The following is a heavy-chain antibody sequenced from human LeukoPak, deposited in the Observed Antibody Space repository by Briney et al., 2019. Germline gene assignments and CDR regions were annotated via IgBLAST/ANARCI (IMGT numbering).Heavy chain of an antibody. V-gene: IGHV4-59*01. CDR2: IYDSGST. CDR3: AREAYCGGDCYSGFDY. J-gene: IGHJ4*02. CDR1: GGSFSGYY. Sequence: SETLSLTCAVYGGSFSGYYWSWIRQPPGKGLEWIGYIYDSGSTNYNPSLKSRVTISVDTSKNRFSLKLSSVTAADTAVYYCAREAYCGGDCYSGFDYWGQGTLVTVSS. D-gene: IGHD2-21*02.